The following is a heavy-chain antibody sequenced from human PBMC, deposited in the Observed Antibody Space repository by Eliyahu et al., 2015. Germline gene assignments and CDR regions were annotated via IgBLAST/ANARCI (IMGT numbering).Heavy chain of an antibody. V-gene: IGHV4-31*03. J-gene: IGHJ3*02. Sequence: QVQLQESGPGLVKPSQTLSLTCTXSXXSISSGGYYWSWIRQXPGKGLEWIGYIYYSGSTYYNPSLKSRVTISVDTSKNQFSLKLSSVTAADTAVYYCARGENDAFDIWGQGTMVTVSS. CDR2: IYYSGST. CDR1: XXSISSGGYY. D-gene: IGHD1-26*01. CDR3: ARGENDAFDI.